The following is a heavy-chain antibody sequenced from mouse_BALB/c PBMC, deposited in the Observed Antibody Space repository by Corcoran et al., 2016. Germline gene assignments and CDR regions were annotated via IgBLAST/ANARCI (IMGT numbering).Heavy chain of an antibody. J-gene: IGHJ2*01. Sequence: QIQLVQSGPELKKPGETVKISCKASGYTFTNYGMNWMKQAPGKGLKWMGWINTYTGEPTYADDFKGRFAFSLETSASTAYLQINNLKNEDTATYFCARHNYYFDYWGQGTTLTVSS. CDR2: INTYTGEP. D-gene: IGHD1-3*01. V-gene: IGHV9-3-1*01. CDR1: GYTFTNYG. CDR3: ARHNYYFDY.